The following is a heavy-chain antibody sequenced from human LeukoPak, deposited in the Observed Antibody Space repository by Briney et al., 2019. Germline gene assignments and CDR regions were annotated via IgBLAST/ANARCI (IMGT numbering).Heavy chain of an antibody. CDR2: IKESGSEK. Sequence: GGSLRLSCAASGFKFSYYWMTSVRQAPGKGLEWLANIKESGSEKYYVDSVKCRFTISRDNADDLVYLQMNSLRVEDTAVYYCARGWGEKGRCRGGTCNNPQFDYWGQGILVTVSS. CDR1: GFKFSYYW. V-gene: IGHV3-7*01. J-gene: IGHJ4*02. D-gene: IGHD2-15*01. CDR3: ARGWGEKGRCRGGTCNNPQFDY.